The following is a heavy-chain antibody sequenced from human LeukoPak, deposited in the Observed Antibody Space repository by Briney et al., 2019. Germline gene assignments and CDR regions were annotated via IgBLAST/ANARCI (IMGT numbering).Heavy chain of an antibody. V-gene: IGHV3-7*01. CDR3: ARDAPGVRGVKYYYYMDV. D-gene: IGHD3-10*01. CDR1: GFTFSSHR. Sequence: PGGSLRLSCAASGFTFSSHRMSWVRQAPGKGLEWVANIKKDGSEKYYVDSVKGRFTISRDNAKNSLYLQMNSLRAEDTAVYYCARDAPGVRGVKYYYYMDVWGKGTTVTISS. J-gene: IGHJ6*03. CDR2: IKKDGSEK.